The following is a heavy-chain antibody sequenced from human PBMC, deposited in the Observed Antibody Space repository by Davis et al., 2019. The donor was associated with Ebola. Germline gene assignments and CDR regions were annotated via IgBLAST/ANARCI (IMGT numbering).Heavy chain of an antibody. CDR2: ISGTGDTT. CDR3: AKDRYDNGGDYFDY. D-gene: IGHD3-22*01. CDR1: GLPFTTYS. Sequence: GGSLRLSCAASGLPFTTYSMNWVRQAPGKGLEWVSVISGTGDTTYYADSVKGRFTISRDNSKKTLYLQMNSLRAEDTAVYYCAKDRYDNGGDYFDYWGQGTLVTVSS. J-gene: IGHJ4*02. V-gene: IGHV3-23*01.